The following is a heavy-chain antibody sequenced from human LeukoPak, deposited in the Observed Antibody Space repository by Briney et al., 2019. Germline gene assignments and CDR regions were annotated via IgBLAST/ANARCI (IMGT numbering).Heavy chain of an antibody. J-gene: IGHJ4*02. V-gene: IGHV4-34*01. CDR1: GGSFSGYY. CDR2: INHSGST. D-gene: IGHD6-19*01. Sequence: SETLSLTFAVYGGSFSGYYWSWIRQPPGKGLEWIGEINHSGSTNYNPSLKSRVTISVDTSKNQFSLKLTSVTGADTAVYYCAGERGEEYSSGWYKRNYFDNWGQGIRVTVSS. CDR3: AGERGEEYSSGWYKRNYFDN.